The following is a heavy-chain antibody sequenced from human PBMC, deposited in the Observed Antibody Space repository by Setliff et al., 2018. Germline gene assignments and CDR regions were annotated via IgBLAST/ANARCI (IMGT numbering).Heavy chain of an antibody. Sequence: ASVKVSCKTSASSFSGYYIHWVRKAPGQGLEWMGWINAKNGGTKYAQTFQGRVTMTRETSITTAYMELSRLTSDDTAVYYCAKTKGFGDGWLDPWGQGTLVTVSS. CDR1: ASSFSGYY. CDR3: AKTKGFGDGWLDP. V-gene: IGHV1-2*02. D-gene: IGHD3-10*01. CDR2: INAKNGGT. J-gene: IGHJ5*02.